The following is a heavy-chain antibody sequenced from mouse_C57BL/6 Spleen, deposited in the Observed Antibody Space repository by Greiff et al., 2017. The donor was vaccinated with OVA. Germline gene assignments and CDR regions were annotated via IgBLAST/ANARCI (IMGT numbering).Heavy chain of an antibody. CDR2: IYPGDGDT. V-gene: IGHV1-82*01. J-gene: IGHJ1*03. D-gene: IGHD1-1*01. CDR1: GYAFSSSW. Sequence: QVQLKESGPELVKPGASVKISCKASGYAFSSSWMNWVKQRPGKGLEWIGRIYPGDGDTNYNGKFKGKATLTADKSSSTAYMQLSSLTSEDSAVYFCARSLITTVVATYGGYFDVWGTGTTVTVSS. CDR3: ARSLITTVVATYGGYFDV.